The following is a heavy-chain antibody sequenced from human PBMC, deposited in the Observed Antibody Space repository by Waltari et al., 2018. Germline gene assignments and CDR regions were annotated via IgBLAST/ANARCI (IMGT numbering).Heavy chain of an antibody. CDR2: ISWNSGSI. J-gene: IGHJ4*02. CDR1: GFTFDDYA. CDR3: AKDMGYNWNLGTTIDY. Sequence: EVQLVESGGGLVQPGRSLRLSCAASGFTFDDYAMHWVRQAPGKGLEWVSGISWNSGSIGYADSVKGRFTISRDNAKNSLYLQMNSLRAEDMALYYCAKDMGYNWNLGTTIDYWGQGTLVTVSS. V-gene: IGHV3-9*03. D-gene: IGHD1-20*01.